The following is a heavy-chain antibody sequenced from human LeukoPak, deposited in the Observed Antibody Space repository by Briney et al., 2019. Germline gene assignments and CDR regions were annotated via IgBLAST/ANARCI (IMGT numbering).Heavy chain of an antibody. D-gene: IGHD6-19*01. CDR1: GGSISSSSYY. J-gene: IGHJ4*02. V-gene: IGHV4-39*07. CDR2: IYYSGST. Sequence: SETLSLTCTVSGGSISSSSYYWGWIRQPPGKGLEWIGSIYYSGSTYYNPSLKSRVTISVDTSKNQFSLKLSSVTAADTAVYYCARDLWANGWQEGVWYWGQGTLVTVSS. CDR3: ARDLWANGWQEGVWY.